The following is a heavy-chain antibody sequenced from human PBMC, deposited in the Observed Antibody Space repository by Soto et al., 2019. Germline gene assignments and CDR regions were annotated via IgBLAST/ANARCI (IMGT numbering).Heavy chain of an antibody. Sequence: SETLSLTCTVSGGSISSGGYYWSWIRQHPGKGLEWIGYIYYSGSTYYNPSLKSRVTISVDTSKNQFSLKLSSVTAADTAVYYCARGGIMITFGGVIVIHNFDYWGQGTLVTVS. CDR3: ARGGIMITFGGVIVIHNFDY. V-gene: IGHV4-31*03. J-gene: IGHJ4*02. CDR2: IYYSGST. CDR1: GGSISSGGYY. D-gene: IGHD3-16*02.